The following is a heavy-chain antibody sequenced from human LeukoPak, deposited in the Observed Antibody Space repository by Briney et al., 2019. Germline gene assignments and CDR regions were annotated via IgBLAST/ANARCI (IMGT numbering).Heavy chain of an antibody. CDR3: ARGGAHGMDA. V-gene: IGHV3-11*01. CDR1: GFTFSDYY. Sequence: GGSLRLSCAASGFTFSDYYMTWIRQAPGRGLEWVSYISGVYDNIYYGDSVKGRFTISRDNAKNSVYLQMSSLRADDTAVYYCARGGAHGMDAWGQGTTVTVSS. CDR2: ISGVYDNI. J-gene: IGHJ6*02. D-gene: IGHD1-26*01.